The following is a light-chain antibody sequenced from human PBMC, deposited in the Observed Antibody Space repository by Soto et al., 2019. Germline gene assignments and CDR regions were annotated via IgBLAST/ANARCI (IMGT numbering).Light chain of an antibody. J-gene: IGKJ1*01. CDR1: QSVSNNY. CDR3: QQYGSSCT. CDR2: GAS. V-gene: IGKV3-20*01. Sequence: EIVLTQSPGTLSLSPGERATLSCRASQSVSNNYLAWYQQKPGQAPRLLIYGASNRATVIPDRFSGSASGTDFTLTISRQEAEDVAVYYCQQYGSSCTFGQGTKVEIK.